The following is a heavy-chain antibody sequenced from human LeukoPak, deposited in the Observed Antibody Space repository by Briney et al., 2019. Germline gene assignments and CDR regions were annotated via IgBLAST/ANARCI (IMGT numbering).Heavy chain of an antibody. J-gene: IGHJ5*02. D-gene: IGHD5-18*01. CDR1: GYTFTGYY. V-gene: IGHV1-2*02. Sequence: ASVKVSCKASGYTFTGYYMHWVRQAPGHGLEWMGWISPNSGGTNYAQKFQGRVTMTKDTSISTAYMGLSRLRSDDTAVYYCARGGAGGYSYGYGSWWFDPWGQGTLVTVSS. CDR2: ISPNSGGT. CDR3: ARGGAGGYSYGYGSWWFDP.